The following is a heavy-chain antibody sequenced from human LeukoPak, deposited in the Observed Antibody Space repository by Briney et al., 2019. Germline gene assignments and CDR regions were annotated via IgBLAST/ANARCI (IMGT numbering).Heavy chain of an antibody. V-gene: IGHV3-74*01. CDR2: ITSDGSAT. CDR1: GFTFSSYW. Sequence: PGGSLRLSCAVSGFTFSSYWMHWVRQSLGKGLAWVSRITSDGSATNYADSVKGRFTVSRDNAKNTLFLHMDSLRVEDTAVYYCARDASPGYFDLWGRGTLVTVSS. CDR3: ARDASPGYFDL. J-gene: IGHJ2*01.